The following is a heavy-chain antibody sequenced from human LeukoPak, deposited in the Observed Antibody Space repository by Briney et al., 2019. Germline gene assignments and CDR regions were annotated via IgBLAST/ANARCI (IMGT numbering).Heavy chain of an antibody. CDR2: ISWNSGSI. CDR3: AKSERWELLGFGFDY. J-gene: IGHJ4*02. CDR1: GFAFDDYA. V-gene: IGHV3-9*01. D-gene: IGHD1-26*01. Sequence: PGRSLRLSCAASGFAFDDYAMHWVRQAPGKGLEWVSGISWNSGSIGYADSVKGRFTISRDNAKNSLYLQMNSLRAEGTALYYCAKSERWELLGFGFDYWGQGTLVTVSS.